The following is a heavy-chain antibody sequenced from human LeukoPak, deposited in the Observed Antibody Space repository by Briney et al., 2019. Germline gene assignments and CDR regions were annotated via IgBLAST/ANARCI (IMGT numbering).Heavy chain of an antibody. D-gene: IGHD3-22*01. CDR2: INSDGSTT. CDR3: AKQARSDTSGYYFYFEY. J-gene: IGHJ4*02. Sequence: GGSLRLSCVASGFTFSSYWMHWVRQAPGKGLVWVARINSDGSTTSYADSVKGRFTISRDNAKHTLSLQMNSLRAEDTAVYYCAKQARSDTSGYYFYFEYWGPGTLVTV. CDR1: GFTFSSYW. V-gene: IGHV3-74*01.